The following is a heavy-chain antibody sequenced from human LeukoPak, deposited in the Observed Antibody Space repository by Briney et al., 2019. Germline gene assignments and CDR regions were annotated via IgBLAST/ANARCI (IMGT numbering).Heavy chain of an antibody. CDR2: INPSGSST. D-gene: IGHD1-26*01. CDR3: ARDNSLGDTAWWFDP. J-gene: IGHJ5*02. Sequence: ASVKVSCKASGYSFTSYYMHWVRQAPGQGLEWMGLINPSGSSTTYAQKFQGRVTMTRGMSTSTDYMELTSLTSDDTAVYYCARDNSLGDTAWWFDPWGQGTLVTVSS. CDR1: GYSFTSYY. V-gene: IGHV1-46*01.